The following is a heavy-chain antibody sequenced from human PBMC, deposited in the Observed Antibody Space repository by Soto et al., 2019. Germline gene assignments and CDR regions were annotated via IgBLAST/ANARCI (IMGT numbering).Heavy chain of an antibody. D-gene: IGHD5-12*01. J-gene: IGHJ6*02. V-gene: IGHV3-30*18. CDR1: GFTFNNSV. CDR2: ISYDGSDK. CDR3: VKDRVPGAYGHYYGMDV. Sequence: GGSLRLSCIVSGFTFNNSVMHWVRQAPGKGLEWIAVISYDGSDKYYADFVKGRVVISRDNSKNTLNLEMNSLRAEDTATYYCVKDRVPGAYGHYYGMDVWGQGTTVTVSS.